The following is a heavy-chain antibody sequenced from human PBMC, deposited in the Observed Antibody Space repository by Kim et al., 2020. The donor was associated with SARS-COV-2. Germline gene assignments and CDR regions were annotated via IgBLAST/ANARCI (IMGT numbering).Heavy chain of an antibody. CDR2: INLKNSDP. Sequence: ASVKVSCKASGFSFSTSTLHWVRQVPGQRLEWMGWINLKNSDPHYSPKFQGRVSITSDTSAGAVYLQLSSLRSEDTAVYYCSRAYDVREYDLWISPSDYWGQGAPVTVSS. D-gene: IGHD3-16*01. CDR3: SRAYDVREYDLWISPSDY. CDR1: GFSFSTST. J-gene: IGHJ4*02. V-gene: IGHV1-3*01.